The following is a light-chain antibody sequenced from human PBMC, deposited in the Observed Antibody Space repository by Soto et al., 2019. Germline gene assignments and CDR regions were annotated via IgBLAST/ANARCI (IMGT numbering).Light chain of an antibody. CDR1: GSDIAGYNY. CDR3: TSFTSTSSLYV. CDR2: EVT. V-gene: IGLV2-14*01. J-gene: IGLJ1*01. Sequence: QSALTQPASVSGSLGQSITISCTGTGSDIAGYNYISWYQQLPGKAPKLMIYEVTIRPSGISNRFSGSKSDNTASLTISGLQAEDEADYFCTSFTSTSSLYVFGTGTKVTVL.